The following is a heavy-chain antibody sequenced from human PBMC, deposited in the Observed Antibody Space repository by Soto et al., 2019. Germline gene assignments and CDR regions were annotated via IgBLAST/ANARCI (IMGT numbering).Heavy chain of an antibody. CDR1: GGAFGRYS. Sequence: SVKVSCKTSGGAFGRYSVSWLRQAPGQGLEWIGGVIPVFNTSNYSLKFQGRVAIFADVSTSTVFMELRSLRSEDTALYYCARGDEMTAVTIFEYWGQGTLVTVSS. V-gene: IGHV1-69*13. J-gene: IGHJ4*02. D-gene: IGHD4-17*01. CDR3: ARGDEMTAVTIFEY. CDR2: VIPVFNTS.